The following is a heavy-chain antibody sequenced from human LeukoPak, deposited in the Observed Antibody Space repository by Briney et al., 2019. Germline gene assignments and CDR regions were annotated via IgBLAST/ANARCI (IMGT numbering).Heavy chain of an antibody. J-gene: IGHJ5*02. CDR2: IYYTGIT. V-gene: IGHV4-59*01. CDR1: GGSISGYY. CDR3: ARLHSSRAEEFDP. Sequence: SETLSLTRTVSGGSISGYYWSWIRQSPGEGLGWIGYIYYTGITAYNPSLGSRVTISVDRSNNQFSLRLTSVTAADTAVYYCARLHSSRAEEFDPWGQGTLVTVSS.